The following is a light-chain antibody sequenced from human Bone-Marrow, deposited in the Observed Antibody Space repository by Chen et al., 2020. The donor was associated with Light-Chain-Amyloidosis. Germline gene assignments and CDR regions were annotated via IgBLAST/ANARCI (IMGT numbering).Light chain of an antibody. CDR2: DDS. V-gene: IGLV3-21*02. CDR3: QVWDRSSDRPV. CDR1: NLGSTS. Sequence: SYVLTQPSSVSVAPGQTATLACGGNNLGSTSVHWYQQTPGPAPLLVVYDDSARPSGIPERLSGSTSGNTATLTISRGEAGDEADYYCQVWDRSSDRPVFGGGTKLTVL. J-gene: IGLJ3*02.